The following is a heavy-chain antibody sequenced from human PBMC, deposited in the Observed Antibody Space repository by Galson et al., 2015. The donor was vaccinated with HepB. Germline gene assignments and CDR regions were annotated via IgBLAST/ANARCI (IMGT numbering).Heavy chain of an antibody. CDR3: ARVSVATIIDAFDI. D-gene: IGHD5-24*01. V-gene: IGHV4-39*01. CDR2: IYYSGST. J-gene: IGHJ3*02. CDR1: GGSISSSSYY. Sequence: LSLTCTVSGGSISSSSYYWGWIRQPPGKGLEWIGSIYYSGSTYYNPSLKSRVTISVDTSKNQFSLKLSSVTAADTAVYYCARVSVATIIDAFDIWGQGTMVTVSS.